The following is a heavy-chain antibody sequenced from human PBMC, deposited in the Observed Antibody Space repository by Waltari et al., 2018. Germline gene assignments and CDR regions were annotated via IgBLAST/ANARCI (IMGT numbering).Heavy chain of an antibody. Sequence: QVQLVQSGAEVKKPGASVKVSCKASGYTFTSYGISWVLQAPGQGLEWMGWISAYNGNTNYAQKIQGKVTMTKDKSTSTAYMELRSLRSDDTAVYYCARDLQYCSSTSGYNGYWGQGTLVTVSS. J-gene: IGHJ4*02. CDR2: ISAYNGNT. D-gene: IGHD2-2*02. CDR1: GYTFTSYG. V-gene: IGHV1-18*01. CDR3: ARDLQYCSSTSGYNGY.